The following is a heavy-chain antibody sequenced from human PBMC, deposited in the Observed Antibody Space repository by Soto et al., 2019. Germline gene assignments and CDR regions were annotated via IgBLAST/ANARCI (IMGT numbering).Heavy chain of an antibody. J-gene: IGHJ6*02. CDR1: GGTFSSYA. CDR2: IIPIFGTA. V-gene: IGHV1-69*14. CDR3: AKNPENYYYGMDV. Sequence: QVQLVQSGAEVKKPGSSVKVSCKASGGTFSSYAISWVRQAPGQGLEWMGGIIPIFGTADYAQKFQGRVTITADKSTSKAYVELSSLRSEDTAVYYCAKNPENYYYGMDVWGQGTTVTVSS.